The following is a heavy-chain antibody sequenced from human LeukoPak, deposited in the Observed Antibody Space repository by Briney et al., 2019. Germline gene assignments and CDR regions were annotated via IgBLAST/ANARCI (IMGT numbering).Heavy chain of an antibody. CDR1: GFTFSSYA. CDR3: AKALLTYSSSSDY. J-gene: IGHJ4*02. Sequence: PGGSLRLSCAASGFTFSSYAMSWVRQAPGKGLEWVSAFSGSGGSIYYADSVKGRFTISRDNSKNTLYLQMNSLRAEDTAVYYCAKALLTYSSSSDYWGQGTLVTVSS. CDR2: FSGSGGSI. D-gene: IGHD6-6*01. V-gene: IGHV3-23*01.